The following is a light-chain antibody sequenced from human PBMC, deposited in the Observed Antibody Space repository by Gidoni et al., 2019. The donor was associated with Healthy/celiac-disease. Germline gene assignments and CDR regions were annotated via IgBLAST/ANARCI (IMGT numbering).Light chain of an antibody. Sequence: DIQMTQSPSSLSASVGDRVTITCQASQDISTYLNWYQQKPGKAPKLLIYDASNLETGVPSRFSGSGSGTDFTFTISSLQPEDIATYYCQQYDNLSSYTFGQGTKLEIK. CDR1: QDISTY. CDR3: QQYDNLSSYT. CDR2: DAS. V-gene: IGKV1-33*01. J-gene: IGKJ2*01.